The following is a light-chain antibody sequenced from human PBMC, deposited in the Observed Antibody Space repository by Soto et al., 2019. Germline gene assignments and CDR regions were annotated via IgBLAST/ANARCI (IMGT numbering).Light chain of an antibody. J-gene: IGKJ1*01. V-gene: IGKV3-15*01. CDR2: GAS. CDR1: QSVSSN. CDR3: QQYNNWPLT. Sequence: EIVMTQSPATLSVSPGERATVSCRASQSVSSNLAWYQQKPGQAPRLLIYGASTRATGIPARFSGSGSGTEFSLPISSLQSEDLAVYYCQQYNNWPLTFGQGTKVEIK.